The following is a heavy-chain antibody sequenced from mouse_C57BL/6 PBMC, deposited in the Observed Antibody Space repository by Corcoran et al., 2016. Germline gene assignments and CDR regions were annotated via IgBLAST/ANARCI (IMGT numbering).Heavy chain of an antibody. CDR2: IYPGSGNT. CDR3: ASEDYSSPSYWYFDV. V-gene: IGHV1-76*01. D-gene: IGHD1-1*01. Sequence: QVQLKQSGAELVRPGASVKLSCKASGYTFTDYYINWVKQRPGQGLEWIARIYPGSGNTYYNEKFKGKATLTAEKSSSTAYMQLSSLTSEDSAVYFCASEDYSSPSYWYFDVWGTGTTVTVSS. J-gene: IGHJ1*03. CDR1: GYTFTDYY.